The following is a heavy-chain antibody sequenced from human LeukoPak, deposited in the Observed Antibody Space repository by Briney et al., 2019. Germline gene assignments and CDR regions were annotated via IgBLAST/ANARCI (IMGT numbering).Heavy chain of an antibody. Sequence: SETLSLTCTVSGGSISTYYWSWIRQPQGKGLEWIGYIYYSGSTNYNPSLKSRVTISVDTSKNQFSLKLSSVTAADTAVYYCARGATSLSYFDSRGQGTLVTVSS. CDR2: IYYSGST. CDR3: ARGATSLSYFDS. J-gene: IGHJ4*02. CDR1: GGSISTYY. D-gene: IGHD2/OR15-2a*01. V-gene: IGHV4-59*01.